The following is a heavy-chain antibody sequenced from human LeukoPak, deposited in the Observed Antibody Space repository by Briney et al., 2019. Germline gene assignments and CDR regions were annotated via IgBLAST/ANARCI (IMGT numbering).Heavy chain of an antibody. CDR2: ISGSGGST. J-gene: IGHJ4*02. CDR3: AKEVDYCGGDCYSGFDY. V-gene: IGHV3-23*01. Sequence: GGSLRLSCAASGFTFSSYAMSWVRQAPGKGLEWVSAISGSGGSTYYADSVKGRFTISRDNSKNTLYLQMNSLRAEDTAVYYCAKEVDYCGGDCYSGFDYWGQGALVTVSS. D-gene: IGHD2-21*01. CDR1: GFTFSSYA.